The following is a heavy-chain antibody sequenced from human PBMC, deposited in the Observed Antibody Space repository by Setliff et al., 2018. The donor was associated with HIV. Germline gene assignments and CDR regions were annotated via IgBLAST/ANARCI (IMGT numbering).Heavy chain of an antibody. D-gene: IGHD3-22*01. Sequence: SETLSLTCAVYGGSFSSYYWSWIRQPPGKGLEWIGDINHSGDANYNPSLKSRVTMLVDTSKNQFSLKLNSVTAADTAIYYCARVGYYDSSFDYWGQGTLVTVSS. V-gene: IGHV4-34*10. J-gene: IGHJ4*02. CDR3: ARVGYYDSSFDY. CDR1: GGSFSSYY. CDR2: INHSGDA.